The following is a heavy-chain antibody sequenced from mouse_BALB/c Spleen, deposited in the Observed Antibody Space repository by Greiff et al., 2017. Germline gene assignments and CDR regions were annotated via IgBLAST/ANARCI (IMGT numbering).Heavy chain of an antibody. Sequence: EVKLMESGGGLVKPGGSLKLSCAASGFTFSSYTMSWVRQTPEKRLEWVATISSGGSYTYYPDSVKGRFTISRDNAKNTLYLQMSSLKSEDTAMYYCTRVRDGYYGGDYAMDYWGQGTSVTVSS. CDR2: ISSGGSYT. V-gene: IGHV5-6-4*01. CDR1: GFTFSSYT. J-gene: IGHJ4*01. D-gene: IGHD2-3*01. CDR3: TRVRDGYYGGDYAMDY.